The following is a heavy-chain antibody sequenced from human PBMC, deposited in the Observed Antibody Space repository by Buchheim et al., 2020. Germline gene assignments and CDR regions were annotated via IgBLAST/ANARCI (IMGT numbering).Heavy chain of an antibody. D-gene: IGHD6-6*01. CDR1: GGSFSGYY. Sequence: QVQLQQWGAGLLKPSETLSLTCAVYGGSFSGYYWSWIRQPPGKGLEWIGEINPSGSTNYNPSLKSRVTIQVAPSNNQSSLKLSSVTAADTAVYYCARGGYSSSSRIYYYYYGMDVWGQGTT. V-gene: IGHV4-34*01. CDR3: ARGGYSSSSRIYYYYYGMDV. J-gene: IGHJ6*02. CDR2: INPSGST.